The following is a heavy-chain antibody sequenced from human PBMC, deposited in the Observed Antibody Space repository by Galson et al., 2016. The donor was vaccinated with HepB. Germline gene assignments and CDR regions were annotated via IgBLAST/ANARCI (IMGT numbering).Heavy chain of an antibody. CDR2: IKSKPDGGTR. CDR1: GFSFSNVW. V-gene: IGHV3-15*07. Sequence: SLRLSCAASGFSFSNVWMNWVRQAPGKGLEWVGRIKSKPDGGTRDYAAPVKGRFSVSRDDSENTLYLQMNSLKTEDSAVYYCATGGSYSTNDPFDIWGQGTMVTVSS. J-gene: IGHJ3*02. CDR3: ATGGSYSTNDPFDI. D-gene: IGHD1-26*01.